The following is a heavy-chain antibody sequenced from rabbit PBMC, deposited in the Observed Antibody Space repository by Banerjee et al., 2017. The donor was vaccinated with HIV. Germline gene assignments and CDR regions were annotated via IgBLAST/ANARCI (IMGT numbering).Heavy chain of an antibody. CDR3: AKDGGSDYDWAMDL. Sequence: QEQLVESGGGLVQPGGSLTLSCEASGVDFNRYSVSWVRQAPGKGLEWIGYIDPVFGSTFYATWVNGRFTISKTSSTTVTLQMTSLTAADTATYFCAKDGGSDYDWAMDLWGPGTLVTVS. CDR2: IDPVFGST. J-gene: IGHJ6*01. V-gene: IGHV1S45*01. D-gene: IGHD8-1*01. CDR1: GVDFNRYS.